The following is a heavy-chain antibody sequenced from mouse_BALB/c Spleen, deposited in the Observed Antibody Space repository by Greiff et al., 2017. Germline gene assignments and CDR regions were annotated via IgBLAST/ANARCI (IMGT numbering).Heavy chain of an antibody. CDR1: GFSLTGNG. D-gene: IGHD2-4*01. CDR2: IWAGGST. V-gene: IGHV2-9*02. Sequence: VQRQESGPGRGAPSHSLSITCTVSGFSLTGNGVNWVSQPPGKGLEWLGVIWAGGSTNYNSALMSRLSISKDNSKSQVFLKMNSLQTDDTAMYYCARDYYDYDDAIDYWGQGTSVTVSS. CDR3: ARDYYDYDDAIDY. J-gene: IGHJ4*01.